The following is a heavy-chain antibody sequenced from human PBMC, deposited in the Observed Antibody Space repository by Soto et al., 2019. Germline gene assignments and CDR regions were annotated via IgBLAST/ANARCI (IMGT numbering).Heavy chain of an antibody. Sequence: QVPLVQSGAEVKKPGSSVTVSCKASGGTFSSYAIHWVRQAPGQGLEWMGGIIPMYGPAKYAQRFQGRVTITANESTTTVYMELSCLTSQVTAADYCARFTSMVRGVIDNWFDPWGHGTLVTVSS. CDR1: GGTFSSYA. CDR2: IIPMYGPA. J-gene: IGHJ5*02. CDR3: ARFTSMVRGVIDNWFDP. V-gene: IGHV1-69*01. D-gene: IGHD3-10*01.